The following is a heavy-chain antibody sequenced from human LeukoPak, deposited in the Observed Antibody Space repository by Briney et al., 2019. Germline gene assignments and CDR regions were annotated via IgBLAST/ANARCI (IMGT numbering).Heavy chain of an antibody. CDR2: IIPIFGTA. Sequence: SVKVSCKASGGTFSSYAISWVRQAPGQGLEWMGGIIPIFGTANYAKKSQGRDTINADESTSTAYMEMRSLRSEDTAVYYCAREGATVSTQNPYNWFDPWGQGTLVTVSS. CDR3: AREGATVSTQNPYNWFDP. CDR1: GGTFSSYA. D-gene: IGHD4-11*01. J-gene: IGHJ5*02. V-gene: IGHV1-69*13.